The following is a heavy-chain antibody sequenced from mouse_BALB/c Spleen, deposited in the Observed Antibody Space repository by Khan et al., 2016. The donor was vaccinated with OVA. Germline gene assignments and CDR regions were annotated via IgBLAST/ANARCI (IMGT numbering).Heavy chain of an antibody. CDR3: AREWAAWFPY. J-gene: IGHJ3*01. Sequence: QVQLQQPGAELARPGASVKLSCKTSGYTFTDYNINWMRQRTGQGLEWIGEIYPGRDNTFYNEKFRGKATLTADKSSSTAYMQLSSLTSEDSAVYFCAREWAAWFPYWGQGTLVTVSA. CDR2: IYPGRDNT. CDR1: GYTFTDYN. V-gene: IGHV1-77*01.